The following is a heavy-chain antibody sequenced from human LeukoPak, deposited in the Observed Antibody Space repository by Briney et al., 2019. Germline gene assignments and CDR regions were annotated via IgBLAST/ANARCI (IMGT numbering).Heavy chain of an antibody. V-gene: IGHV3-23*01. CDR3: AKALTGTKAFDI. J-gene: IGHJ3*02. CDR1: RFTFSSFA. CDR2: ISDSGGNT. D-gene: IGHD1-20*01. Sequence: GGSLRLSCAASRFTFSSFAMYWVRQAPGKGLEWVSAISDSGGNTYYADSVKGRFTISRDNSKNTLYLQMNSLRAEDTAVYYCAKALTGTKAFDIWGQGTMVTVSS.